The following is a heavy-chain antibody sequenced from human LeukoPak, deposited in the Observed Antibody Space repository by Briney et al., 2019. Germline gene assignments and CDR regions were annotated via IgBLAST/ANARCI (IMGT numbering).Heavy chain of an antibody. D-gene: IGHD3-9*01. CDR3: ARDHQVEGYFD. CDR1: GFTFSSYS. V-gene: IGHV3-48*04. CDR2: ISSSSSTI. Sequence: GGSLRLSCAASGFTFSSYSMNWVRQAPGEGLEWVSYISSSSSTIYYADSVKGRFTISRDNAKNSLYLQMNSLRTEDTAVYYCARDHQVEGYFDWGQGTLVTVSS. J-gene: IGHJ4*02.